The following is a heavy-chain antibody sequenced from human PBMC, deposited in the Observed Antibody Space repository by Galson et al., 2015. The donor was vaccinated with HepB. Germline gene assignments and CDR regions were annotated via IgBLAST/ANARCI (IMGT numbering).Heavy chain of an antibody. J-gene: IGHJ4*02. CDR1: GGSISSSSYY. CDR2: FYYTGNT. Sequence: SETLSLTCTVSGGSISSSSYYWGWLRQPPGKGLEWIGSFYYTGNTHYNPSLKSRVTISGDTSKNQLSLKLNSVTAADTAVYYCARHESESKTYAADNWRQGTLVTVSS. CDR3: ARHESESKTYAADN. V-gene: IGHV4-39*01. D-gene: IGHD2-2*01.